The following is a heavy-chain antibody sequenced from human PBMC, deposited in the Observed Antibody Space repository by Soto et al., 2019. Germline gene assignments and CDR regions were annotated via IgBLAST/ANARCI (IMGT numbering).Heavy chain of an antibody. V-gene: IGHV3-48*03. J-gene: IGHJ4*02. Sequence: EVKLVESGGGSGQPGGSLRLSCVASGYTFNSHEMNWIRQTPGKGLEWISSISGSGTTKYADSVKGRFTISRDNAHKSIYLEMKSLRVEDTGVYYCARGGIHWGQGALVTVSS. CDR3: ARGGIH. CDR2: ISGSGTT. CDR1: GYTFNSHE. D-gene: IGHD6-13*01.